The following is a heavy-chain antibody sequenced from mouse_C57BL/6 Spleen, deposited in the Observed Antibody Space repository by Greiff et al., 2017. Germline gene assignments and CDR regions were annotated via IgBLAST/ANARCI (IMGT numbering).Heavy chain of an antibody. CDR3: ARNAGTVVASGGHFDY. D-gene: IGHD1-1*01. Sequence: VQVVESGPGLVAPSPCLSITCTVSGFSLTSYSISWVRQPPGKGLEWLGVIWPDGGTNYNSALNARLSSNKDNSKSQVFLKMNSLQTADTARYYCARNAGTVVASGGHFDYWGQGTTLTVSS. J-gene: IGHJ2*01. CDR1: GFSLTSYS. V-gene: IGHV2-9-1*01. CDR2: IWPDGGT.